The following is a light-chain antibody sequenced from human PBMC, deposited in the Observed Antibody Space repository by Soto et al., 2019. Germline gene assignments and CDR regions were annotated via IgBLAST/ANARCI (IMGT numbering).Light chain of an antibody. CDR1: NIGSKN. J-gene: IGLJ1*01. Sequence: SYELTQPLSVSVALGQTARITCGGNNIGSKNVHWYQQKPGQAPVLVIYRDSNRPSGIPERFSGSNSGNTATLTISRAQAGDEADYYCQVWYSSFYVFGTGTKVTVL. V-gene: IGLV3-9*01. CDR3: QVWYSSFYV. CDR2: RDS.